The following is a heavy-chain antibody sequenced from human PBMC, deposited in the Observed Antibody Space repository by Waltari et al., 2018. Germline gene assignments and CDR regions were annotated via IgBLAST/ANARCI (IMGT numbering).Heavy chain of an antibody. CDR1: GYSISSGYY. V-gene: IGHV4-38-2*01. D-gene: IGHD4-17*01. CDR3: ARRTVTTFLFDY. CDR2: SYHSGST. Sequence: QVQLQESGPGLVKPSETLSLTCAVSGYSISSGYYWGWSRQPPGKGLEWIGSSYHSGSTYYNPSLKSRFTISVDTSKNQFSLKLSSVTAADTAVYYCARRTVTTFLFDYWGQGTLVTVSS. J-gene: IGHJ4*02.